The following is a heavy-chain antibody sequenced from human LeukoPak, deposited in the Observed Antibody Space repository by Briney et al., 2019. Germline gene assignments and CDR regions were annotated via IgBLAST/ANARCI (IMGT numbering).Heavy chain of an antibody. V-gene: IGHV1-46*01. Sequence: ASVKVSCKASGYTFTSYYMHWVRQAPGQGLEWMGIINPSGGSTSYAQKFQGRVTMTRDTSMSTVYMELSSLRSEDTAVYYCARDQDLDIAVAGTFDYWGQGTLVTVSS. CDR3: ARDQDLDIAVAGTFDY. CDR2: INPSGGST. CDR1: GYTFTSYY. D-gene: IGHD6-19*01. J-gene: IGHJ4*02.